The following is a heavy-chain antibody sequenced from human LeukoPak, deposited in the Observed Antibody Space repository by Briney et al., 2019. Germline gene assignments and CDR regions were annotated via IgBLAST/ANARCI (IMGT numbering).Heavy chain of an antibody. V-gene: IGHV4-34*01. CDR2: INDSGSV. J-gene: IGHJ4*02. CDR1: SGSFSGSY. CDR3: ARRLVDSGASQVSDD. D-gene: IGHD2-15*01. Sequence: PSETLSLTCAVYSGSFSGSYWSWIRQPPGKGLESIGEINDSGSVNCNPSLKNRVTLSVDTSKNQFSLRLSSVAAADTAVYYCARRLVDSGASQVSDDWGQGTLVTVSS.